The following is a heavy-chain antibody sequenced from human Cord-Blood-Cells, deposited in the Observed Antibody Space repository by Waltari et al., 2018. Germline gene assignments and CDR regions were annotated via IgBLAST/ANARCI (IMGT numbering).Heavy chain of an antibody. D-gene: IGHD3-9*01. V-gene: IGHV1-69*01. J-gene: IGHJ2*01. CDR3: ARDILTGYYWYFDR. CDR2: IIPIFGTA. Sequence: QVQWVQSGAEVKKRGPSVKGSCKAAGGTVSSYANSWVRHAPGQGLEWMGGIIPIFGTANYAQKFQGRVTITADESTSTAYMELSSLRSEDTAVYYCARDILTGYYWYFDRWGRGTLVTVSS. CDR1: GGTVSSYA.